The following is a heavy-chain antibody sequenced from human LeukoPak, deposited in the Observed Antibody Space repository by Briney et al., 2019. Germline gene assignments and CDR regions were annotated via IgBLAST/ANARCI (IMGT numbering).Heavy chain of an antibody. V-gene: IGHV4-4*07. D-gene: IGHD6-13*01. CDR3: ARLFPAAGTPYYYIMDV. J-gene: IGHJ6*02. CDR1: GGSISSYY. CDR2: IYSSGSY. Sequence: PSETLSLTCTVSGGSISSYYWSWIRQPAGKGLEWIGRIYSSGSYNYNPSLKSRITMSLDTSKNQFSLRLSSVTAADTAVYYCARLFPAAGTPYYYIMDVWGQGTTVTVSS.